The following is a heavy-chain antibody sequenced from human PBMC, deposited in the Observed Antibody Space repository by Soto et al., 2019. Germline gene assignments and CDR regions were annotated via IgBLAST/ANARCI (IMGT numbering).Heavy chain of an antibody. CDR3: AGQRRGSGSYYKQHFDY. D-gene: IGHD3-10*01. J-gene: IGHJ4*02. Sequence: SETLSLTCAVYGGSFSGYYWSWIRQPPGKGLEWIGEINHSGSTNYNPSLKSRVTISVDTSKNQFSLKLSSVTAADTAVYYCAGQRRGSGSYYKQHFDYWGQGTLVTVSS. CDR1: GGSFSGYY. V-gene: IGHV4-34*01. CDR2: INHSGST.